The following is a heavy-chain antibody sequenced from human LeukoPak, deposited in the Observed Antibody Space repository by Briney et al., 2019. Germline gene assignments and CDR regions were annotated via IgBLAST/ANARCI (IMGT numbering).Heavy chain of an antibody. CDR2: FDPEDGET. CDR1: GYTLTELS. CDR3: ATDLAISGATGGIDY. V-gene: IGHV1-24*01. J-gene: IGHJ4*02. Sequence: GASVKVSCKVSGYTLTELSMHWVRQPPGKGLEWMGGFDPEDGETIYAQKFQGRVTMTEDTSTDTAYMELSSLRSEDTAVYYCATDLAISGATGGIDYWDQGTLVTVSS. D-gene: IGHD1-26*01.